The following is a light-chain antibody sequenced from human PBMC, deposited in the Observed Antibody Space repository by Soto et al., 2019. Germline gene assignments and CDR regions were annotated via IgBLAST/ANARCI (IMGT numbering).Light chain of an antibody. CDR3: CSYTTSNTRQIV. CDR1: SSDVGGYNY. V-gene: IGLV2-14*01. J-gene: IGLJ1*01. CDR2: DVS. Sequence: QSVLTQPASVSGSPGQSITISCTGTSSDVGGYNYVSWYQQHPGKAPKFMIYDVSNRPSGVSNRFSGSKSGNTASLTISGLQAEDGADYYCCSYTTSNTRQIVFGTGTKHRP.